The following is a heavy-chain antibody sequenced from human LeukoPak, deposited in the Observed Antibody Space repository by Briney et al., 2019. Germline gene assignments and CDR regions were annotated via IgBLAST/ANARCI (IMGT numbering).Heavy chain of an antibody. Sequence: SGKVSCKASGGTFSNYAVSRGRQAPGQGVEWMGGVIPIFGTANYAQKFQGRVTITTDESTSTAYMELSSLRSEDTAVYYCARAPMTTVNYYYYMDVWGKGTTVTVSS. V-gene: IGHV1-69*05. CDR1: GGTFSNYA. J-gene: IGHJ6*03. CDR3: ARAPMTTVNYYYYMDV. D-gene: IGHD4-17*01. CDR2: VIPIFGTA.